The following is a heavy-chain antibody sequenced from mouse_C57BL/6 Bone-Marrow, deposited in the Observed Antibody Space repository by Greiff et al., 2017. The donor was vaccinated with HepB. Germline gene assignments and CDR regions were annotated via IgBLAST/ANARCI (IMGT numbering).Heavy chain of an antibody. V-gene: IGHV6-3*01. Sequence: EVKLMESGGGLVQPGGSMKLSCVASGFTFSNYWMNWVRQSPEKGLEWVAQIRLKSDNYATNYAESVKGRFTISRDDSKSSVYLQMNNLRAEDTGIYYCTIYYGSRHFDYWGQGTTLTVSS. J-gene: IGHJ2*01. CDR1: GFTFSNYW. CDR3: TIYYGSRHFDY. CDR2: IRLKSDNYAT. D-gene: IGHD1-1*01.